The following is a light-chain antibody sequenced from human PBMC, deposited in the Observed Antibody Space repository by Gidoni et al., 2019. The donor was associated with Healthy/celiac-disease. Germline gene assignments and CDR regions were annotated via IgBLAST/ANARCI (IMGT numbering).Light chain of an antibody. Sequence: SSELTQDPAVSVALGQTVRITCQGDILRSYYASWYQQKPGQAPVLVIYGKNNRPSGIPDRFSGSSSGKTASLTITGAEAEDEADYYCNSQDSSSNHLVFGGGTKLTVL. CDR2: GKN. CDR1: ILRSYY. V-gene: IGLV3-19*01. CDR3: NSQDSSSNHLV. J-gene: IGLJ2*01.